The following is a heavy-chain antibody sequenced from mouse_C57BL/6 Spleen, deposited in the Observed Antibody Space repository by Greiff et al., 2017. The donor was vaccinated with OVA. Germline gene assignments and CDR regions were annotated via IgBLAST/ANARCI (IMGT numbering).Heavy chain of an antibody. CDR3: ARGHYDWYFDV. Sequence: QVQLQQSGPELVKPGASVKISCKASGYAFSSSWMNWVKQRPGTGLEWIGRIYPGDGDTNYNGKFKGKATLTADKSSSTAYMQLSSLTSEDSAVYFCARGHYDWYFDVWGTGTTVTVSS. V-gene: IGHV1-82*01. D-gene: IGHD1-2*01. CDR2: IYPGDGDT. J-gene: IGHJ1*03. CDR1: GYAFSSSW.